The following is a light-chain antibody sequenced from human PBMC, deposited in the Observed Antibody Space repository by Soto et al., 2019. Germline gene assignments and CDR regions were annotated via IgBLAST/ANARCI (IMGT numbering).Light chain of an antibody. J-gene: IGLJ2*01. Sequence: QSALTQPASVSGSPGQSITISCTGTNSDVGGYNYVSWYQQHPGKAPKLMIYDVSNRPSGVSSRFSGSRSGNTASLTISGRQAEDEAAYYCSSYTSTSTVVFGGGTKLTVL. CDR1: NSDVGGYNY. V-gene: IGLV2-14*01. CDR3: SSYTSTSTVV. CDR2: DVS.